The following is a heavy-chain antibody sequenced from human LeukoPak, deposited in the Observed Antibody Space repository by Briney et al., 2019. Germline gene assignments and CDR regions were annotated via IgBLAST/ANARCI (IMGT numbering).Heavy chain of an antibody. CDR1: GASISTTNYY. CDR2: IYYTVST. Sequence: KTSETLSLTCSFSGASISTTNYYWVSIRHPPGKGLERIGSIYYTVSTYNSPSLKGRVTVSVDKSKNHFSMRLISVAAADPAVYYCARHRGLNGGYYFSEWGQGTLVTVSS. J-gene: IGHJ4*02. V-gene: IGHV4-39*01. CDR3: ARHRGLNGGYYFSE. D-gene: IGHD2-8*01.